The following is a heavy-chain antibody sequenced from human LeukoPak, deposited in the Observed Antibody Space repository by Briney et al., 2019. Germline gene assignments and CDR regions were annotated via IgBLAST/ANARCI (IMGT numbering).Heavy chain of an antibody. CDR2: IYRSSNGETT. J-gene: IGHJ4*02. D-gene: IGHD6-19*01. V-gene: IGHV3-15*01. CDR3: TTYSSGSCPF. Sequence: GGSLRLSCAASGITFSNARMTWVRQAPGKGLEWVGRIYRSSNGETTDYGAPVKGRFTMSRDDSKSTLYLQMNSLKTEDTAVYYCTTYSSGSCPFWGQGTLVTVSS. CDR1: GITFSNAR.